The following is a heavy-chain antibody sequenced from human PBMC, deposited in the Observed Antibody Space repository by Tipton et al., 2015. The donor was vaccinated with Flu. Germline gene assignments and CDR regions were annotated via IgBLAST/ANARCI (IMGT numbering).Heavy chain of an antibody. V-gene: IGHV4-38-2*01. CDR3: ASRKSIYCSGGSCYSDY. J-gene: IGHJ4*02. CDR2: IHRSGNT. D-gene: IGHD2-15*01. Sequence: TLSLTCSVSGDSIGSDYYWGWIRQPPGKGLEWLGNIHRSGNTYYNSSLKSRVTISVDRSKNQFYLKLSSVTAADTAVYYCASRKSIYCSGGSCYSDYWGQGTLVTVSS. CDR1: GDSIGSDYY.